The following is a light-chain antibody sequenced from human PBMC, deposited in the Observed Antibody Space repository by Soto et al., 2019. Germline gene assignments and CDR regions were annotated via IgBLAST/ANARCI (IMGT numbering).Light chain of an antibody. CDR3: QQSYSRGWT. J-gene: IGKJ1*01. CDR2: AAS. CDR1: QSISSY. V-gene: IGKV1-39*01. Sequence: DIQMTQSPSSLSASVGDRVTITCRASQSISSYLNWYQQKPGKAPKLLIYAASSLQSGVPSRFSGRGSGTDFTLTISSLQPEDFATYYCQQSYSRGWTFGQGTKVEIK.